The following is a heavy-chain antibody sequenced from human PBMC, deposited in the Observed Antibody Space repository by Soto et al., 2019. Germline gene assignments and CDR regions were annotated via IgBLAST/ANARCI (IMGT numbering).Heavy chain of an antibody. J-gene: IGHJ6*03. D-gene: IGHD3-3*01. CDR3: ARRLDFGIRHFTAPMDV. CDR1: GDSMTRGSYY. CDR2: FYYTGST. V-gene: IGHV4-39*02. Sequence: SETLSLTCVVSGDSMTRGSYYWAWIRQPPGKGLEWIGSFYYTGSTNYNPSLKSRVTVSADTSNNHFSLRLTSVTAADTAVYYCARRLDFGIRHFTAPMDVRGTGTTVTVSS.